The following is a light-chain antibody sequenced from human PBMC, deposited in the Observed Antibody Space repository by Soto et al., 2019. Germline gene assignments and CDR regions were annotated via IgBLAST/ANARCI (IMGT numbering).Light chain of an antibody. CDR2: DAS. CDR1: QDISNY. V-gene: IGKV1-33*01. J-gene: IGKJ4*01. Sequence: DIQMTQSPSSLSASVGDRVTITCQASQDISNYLNWYQQQPGKAPKLLIYDASNLETGVPSRFSGSGSGTDFTFTISSLQPEDIATYYCQQYADLVAFGGGTKVEIK. CDR3: QQYADLVA.